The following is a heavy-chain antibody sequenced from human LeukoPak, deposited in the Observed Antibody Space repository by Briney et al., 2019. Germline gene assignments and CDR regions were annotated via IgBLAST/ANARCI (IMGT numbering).Heavy chain of an antibody. CDR2: INPNSGGT. Sequence: ASVKVSCKASGYTFTGYYMHWVRQAPGQGLEWMGWINPNSGGTDYAQKFQGRVTMTRDTSISTAYMELSRLRSDDTAVYYCASEGVVVTAIPDYWGQGTLVTVSS. CDR1: GYTFTGYY. J-gene: IGHJ4*02. V-gene: IGHV1-2*02. CDR3: ASEGVVVTAIPDY. D-gene: IGHD2-21*02.